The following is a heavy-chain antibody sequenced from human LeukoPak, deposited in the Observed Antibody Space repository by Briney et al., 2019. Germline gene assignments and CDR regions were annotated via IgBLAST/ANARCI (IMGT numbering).Heavy chain of an antibody. CDR1: GGSFSGYY. Sequence: SETLSLTCAVYGGSFSGYYWSWIRQPPGKGLEWIGEINHSGSTNYNPSLKSRVTISVDKSKNQFSLKLSSVTAADTAVYYCARDEGDYRAFDIWGQGTMVTVSS. V-gene: IGHV4-34*01. CDR2: INHSGST. D-gene: IGHD4-17*01. J-gene: IGHJ3*02. CDR3: ARDEGDYRAFDI.